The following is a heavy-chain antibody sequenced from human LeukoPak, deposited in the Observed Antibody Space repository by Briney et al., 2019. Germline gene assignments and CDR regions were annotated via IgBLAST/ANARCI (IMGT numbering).Heavy chain of an antibody. CDR3: AKGSYYDSSGSFYFDY. J-gene: IGHJ4*02. D-gene: IGHD3-22*01. CDR1: GFTFNNYG. CDR2: ISGSGDNT. Sequence: PGKSLGLSCAASGFTFNNYGMHWVRQAPGKGLEWVSGISGSGDNTYYADSVKGRFTISRDNSKNTLYVQVNSLGTEDTAAYYCAKGSYYDSSGSFYFDYWGQGTLVTVSS. V-gene: IGHV3-23*01.